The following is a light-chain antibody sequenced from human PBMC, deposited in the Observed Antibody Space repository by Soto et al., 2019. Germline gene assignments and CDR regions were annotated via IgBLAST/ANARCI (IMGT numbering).Light chain of an antibody. CDR2: WAS. Sequence: DIVMTQSPDSLTVSLGERATINCKSSQSLLYSSNNKTYLAWYQLRPGQSPKMLIFWASARESGVPDRFAGSGSETDFTLTISSLQAEDAAVYYCQQYYSDFFTFGQGTRLEIK. V-gene: IGKV4-1*01. CDR1: QSLLYSSNNKTY. CDR3: QQYYSDFFT. J-gene: IGKJ2*01.